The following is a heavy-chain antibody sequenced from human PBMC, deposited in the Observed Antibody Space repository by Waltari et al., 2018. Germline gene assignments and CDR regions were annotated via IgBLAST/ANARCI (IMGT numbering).Heavy chain of an antibody. J-gene: IGHJ5*02. CDR2: IYDSGGP. CDR3: AVQNYPPTMRGDFDP. Sequence: QLQLQESGPGLVKPSETLSLTCTVSGGSISSSSYYWGWIRQPPGKGLEWIGSIYDSGGPYYYPSLKSRVTISVDTSKNQFSLKLSSVTAADTAVYYCAVQNYPPTMRGDFDPWGQGTLVTVSS. V-gene: IGHV4-39*07. CDR1: GGSISSSSYY. D-gene: IGHD2-21*01.